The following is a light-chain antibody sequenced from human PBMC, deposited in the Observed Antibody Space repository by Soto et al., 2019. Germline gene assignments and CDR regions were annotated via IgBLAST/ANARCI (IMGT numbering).Light chain of an antibody. Sequence: DIQMTQSPSSLSASVGDRVTITCRASQSISSYLNWYQQKPGTAPKLLIYAASSLQSGVPSRFSGSGSATAITLTISSLQPEDFATYYCQQNYSTPRTFVQGTKVEIK. J-gene: IGKJ1*01. CDR1: QSISSY. CDR3: QQNYSTPRT. CDR2: AAS. V-gene: IGKV1-39*01.